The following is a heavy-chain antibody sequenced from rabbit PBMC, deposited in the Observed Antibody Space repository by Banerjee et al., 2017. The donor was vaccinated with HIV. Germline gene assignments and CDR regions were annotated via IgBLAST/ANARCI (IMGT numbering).Heavy chain of an antibody. V-gene: IGHV1S40*01. CDR3: ARWVSGSNYWDL. J-gene: IGHJ3*01. Sequence: QSLEESGGDLVKPGASLTLTCTASGFTLSSYWICWVRQAPGKGLEWIACIDAGSSGYTWYANWAKGRFTISKTSSTTVTLQMTSMTGADTDTYFCARWVSGSNYWDLRGQGTLVTVS. D-gene: IGHD8-1*01. CDR2: IDAGSSGYT. CDR1: GFTLSSYW.